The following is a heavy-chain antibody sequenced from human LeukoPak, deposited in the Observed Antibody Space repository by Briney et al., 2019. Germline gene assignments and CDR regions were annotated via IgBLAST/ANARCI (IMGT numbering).Heavy chain of an antibody. CDR2: INWNGGST. CDR3: ASGGGYGPKGYMDV. J-gene: IGHJ6*03. D-gene: IGHD5-18*01. V-gene: IGHV3-20*04. CDR1: GFTFDGYG. Sequence: GGSLRLSCAASGFTFDGYGMSWVRQAPGKGLEWVSGINWNGGSTGYADSVKGRFTISRDNAKNSLYLQMNSLRAEDTALYYCASGGGYGPKGYMDVWGKGTTVTVSS.